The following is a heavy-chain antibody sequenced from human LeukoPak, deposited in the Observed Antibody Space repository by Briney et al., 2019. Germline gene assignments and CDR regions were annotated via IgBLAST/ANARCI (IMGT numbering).Heavy chain of an antibody. D-gene: IGHD2/OR15-2a*01. Sequence: GGSLRLFCAASGFPFSSYAMSWARQARGKGLEWVSCISNRGGSTYYADSVKARFTISRDTSKNTLYLQMTSLRAEDTAIYDCANHTLRAGFQVFDYWGQGTLVTLSS. J-gene: IGHJ4*02. CDR1: GFPFSSYA. CDR2: ISNRGGST. CDR3: ANHTLRAGFQVFDY. V-gene: IGHV3-23*01.